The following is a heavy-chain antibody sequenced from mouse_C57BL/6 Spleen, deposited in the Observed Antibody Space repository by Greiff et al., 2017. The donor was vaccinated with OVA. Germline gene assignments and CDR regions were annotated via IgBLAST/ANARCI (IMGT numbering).Heavy chain of an antibody. V-gene: IGHV1-81*01. CDR3: ARGDDYDALLAMDY. J-gene: IGHJ4*01. CDR2: IYPRSGNT. CDR1: GYTFTSYG. D-gene: IGHD2-4*01. Sequence: VQLQQSGAELARPGASVKLSCKASGYTFTSYGISWVKQRTGQGLEWIGEIYPRSGNTYYNEKFKGKATLTADKSSSTAYMESRSLTSEDSAVYFCARGDDYDALLAMDYWGQGTSVTVSS.